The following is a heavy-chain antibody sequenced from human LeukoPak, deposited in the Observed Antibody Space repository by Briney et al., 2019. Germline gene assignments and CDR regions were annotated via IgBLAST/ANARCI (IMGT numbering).Heavy chain of an antibody. CDR3: ARLAILDSDYYYGMDV. CDR2: INHSGST. D-gene: IGHD2-21*01. CDR1: GGSFSGYY. J-gene: IGHJ6*02. Sequence: PSETLSLTCAVYGGSFSGYYWNWIRQPPGKGLEWIGEINHSGSTIYNPSLKSRVTISADTSKNQFSLKLSSVTAADTAVYYCARLAILDSDYYYGMDVWGQGTTVTVSS. V-gene: IGHV4-34*01.